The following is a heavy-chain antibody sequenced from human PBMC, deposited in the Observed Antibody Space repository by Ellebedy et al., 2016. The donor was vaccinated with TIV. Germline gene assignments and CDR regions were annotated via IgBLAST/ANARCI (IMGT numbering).Heavy chain of an antibody. CDR1: GGTITQYG. V-gene: IGHV1-69*13. CDR3: ATERVTFNRGIKWYFDV. D-gene: IGHD3-10*01. Sequence: AASVKVSCKASGGTITQYGLNWVRQAPGQGLEWMGVIIPHFGIADYARKLQGRVTITADESTSTGFMELNRLTSEDTAVYYCATERVTFNRGIKWYFDVWGRGTLVSVSS. CDR2: IIPHFGIA. J-gene: IGHJ2*01.